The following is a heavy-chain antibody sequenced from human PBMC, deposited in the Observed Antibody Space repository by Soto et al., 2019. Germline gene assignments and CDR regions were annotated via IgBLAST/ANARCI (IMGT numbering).Heavy chain of an antibody. CDR1: GGSISSSSYY. CDR3: ARQLSDYYDSSGYSLLDAFDI. J-gene: IGHJ3*02. V-gene: IGHV4-39*01. D-gene: IGHD3-22*01. Sequence: SETLSLTCTVSGGSISSSSYYWGWIRQPPGKGLEWIGSIYYSGSTYHNPSLKSRVTISVDTSKNQFSLKLSSVTAADTAVYYCARQLSDYYDSSGYSLLDAFDIWGQGTMVTVSS. CDR2: IYYSGST.